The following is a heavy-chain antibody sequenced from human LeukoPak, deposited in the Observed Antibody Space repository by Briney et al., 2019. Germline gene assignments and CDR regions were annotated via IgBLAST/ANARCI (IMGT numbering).Heavy chain of an antibody. Sequence: GESLKISCKGSGYSFTSYWISWVRQMPGKGLEWMGRIDPSDSYTNYSPSFQGHVTISADKSISTAYLQWSSLKATDTAMYYCARLSDTRVVPAAIYDYWGQGTLVTVSS. CDR2: IDPSDSYT. CDR3: ARLSDTRVVPAAIYDY. V-gene: IGHV5-10-1*01. D-gene: IGHD2-2*01. J-gene: IGHJ4*02. CDR1: GYSFTSYW.